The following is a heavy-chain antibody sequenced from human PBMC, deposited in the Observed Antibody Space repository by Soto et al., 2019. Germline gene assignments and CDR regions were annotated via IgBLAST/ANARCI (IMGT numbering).Heavy chain of an antibody. V-gene: IGHV4-59*01. J-gene: IGHJ1*01. D-gene: IGHD4-17*01. CDR3: ARAGYGDYDLYFQH. Sequence: PSETLSLTCTVSGGSISSYYWSWIRQPPGKGLEWIGYIYYSGSTNYNPSLKSRVTISVDTSKNQFSLKLSSVTAADTAVYYCARAGYGDYDLYFQHWGQGTLVTVSS. CDR1: GGSISSYY. CDR2: IYYSGST.